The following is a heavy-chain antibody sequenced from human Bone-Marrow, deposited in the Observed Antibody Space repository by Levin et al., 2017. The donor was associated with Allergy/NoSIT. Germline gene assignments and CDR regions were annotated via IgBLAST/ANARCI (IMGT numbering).Heavy chain of an antibody. CDR1: GDSISRYY. CDR3: ARDAQTSPTRNYGMDV. Sequence: SQTLSLTCTVSGDSISRYYWSWIRPPPGKGLEWIGYIYYSGGTNYNPSLQSRVTISLDTSKNQFSLDLNFVTAADTAVYYCARDAQTSPTRNYGMDVWGQGTTVTVSS. J-gene: IGHJ6*02. V-gene: IGHV4-59*01. CDR2: IYYSGGT.